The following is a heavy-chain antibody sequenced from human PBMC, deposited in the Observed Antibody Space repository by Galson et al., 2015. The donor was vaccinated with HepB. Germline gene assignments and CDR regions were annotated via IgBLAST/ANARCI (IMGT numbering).Heavy chain of an antibody. CDR2: ISGSGGST. CDR3: AREVPGYSYGLAAYDY. V-gene: IGHV3-23*01. Sequence: SLRLSCAASGFTFSSYAMSWVRQAPGKGLEWVSAISGSGGSTYYADSVKGRFTISRDNSKNTLYLQMGSLRAEDMAVYYCAREVPGYSYGLAAYDYWGQGTLVTVSS. J-gene: IGHJ4*02. CDR1: GFTFSSYA. D-gene: IGHD5-18*01.